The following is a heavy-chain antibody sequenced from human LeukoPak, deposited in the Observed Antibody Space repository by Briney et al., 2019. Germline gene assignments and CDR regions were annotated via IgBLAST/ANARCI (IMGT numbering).Heavy chain of an antibody. CDR2: ISAYTSNT. CDR3: ARDGVGLTYVFDI. CDR1: GYTFTSYG. V-gene: IGHV1-18*01. Sequence: SSVKVSCKASGYTFTSYGISWVRQAPGQGLEWMGWISAYTSNTNYAQKLQGRVTMTTDTSTSTAYMELRSLRSDDTAVYHCARDGVGLTYVFDIWGQGTMVTVSS. J-gene: IGHJ3*02. D-gene: IGHD1-26*01.